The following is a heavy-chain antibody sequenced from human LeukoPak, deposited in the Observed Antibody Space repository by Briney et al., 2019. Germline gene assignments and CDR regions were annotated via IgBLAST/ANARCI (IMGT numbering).Heavy chain of an antibody. CDR1: GFTLSSYG. D-gene: IGHD3-10*01. CDR2: ISYDGSNK. Sequence: PGGSLRLSCAASGFTLSSYGMHWVRQAPGKGLEWVAVISYDGSNKYYADSVKGRFTISRDNSKNTLYLQMNSLRAEDTAVYYCARDGGLLWFGEFSLGDYYYGMDVWGKGTTVTVSS. V-gene: IGHV3-30*03. CDR3: ARDGGLLWFGEFSLGDYYYGMDV. J-gene: IGHJ6*04.